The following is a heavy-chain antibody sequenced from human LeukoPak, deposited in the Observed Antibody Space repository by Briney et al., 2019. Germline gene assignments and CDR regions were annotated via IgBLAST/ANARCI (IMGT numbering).Heavy chain of an antibody. V-gene: IGHV4-39*07. CDR2: IYYSGST. J-gene: IGHJ6*02. CDR3: ARGSDYYGMDV. CDR1: GGSISTSSYY. Sequence: SETLSLTCTVSGGSISTSSYYWGWIRQPPGKRLEWIGTIYYSGSTYYNPSLKSRVTMSVDTSKNQFSLNLSSVTAADTAVYYCARGSDYYGMDVWGQGTTVTVSS.